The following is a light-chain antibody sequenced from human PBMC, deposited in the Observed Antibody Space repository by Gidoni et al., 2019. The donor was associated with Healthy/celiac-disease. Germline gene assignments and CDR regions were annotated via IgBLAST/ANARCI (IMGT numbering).Light chain of an antibody. CDR2: AAS. V-gene: IGKV1-39*01. J-gene: IGKJ1*01. CDR1: QSISSY. CDR3: QQSYSTPRT. Sequence: DIQMTQPPSSLSASVGDRVTITCRASQSISSYLNWYQQKPGKAPKLLIYAASSLQSGVPSRFSGSGSGTDFTLTISSLQPEDFATYYCQQSYSTPRTLGQGTKVEIK.